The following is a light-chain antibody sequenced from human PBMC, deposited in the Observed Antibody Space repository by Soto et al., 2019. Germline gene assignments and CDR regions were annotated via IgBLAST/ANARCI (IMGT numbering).Light chain of an antibody. CDR1: QSINSY. V-gene: IGKV1-39*01. Sequence: DIQMTQSPSSLSASVGDRVTITCRASQSINSYLNWYQQKPGKAPKLLIYAASSLQSGVPSRFSGSGSGTHFPLTISRLQPEDLATYYCQQSYSTPLTCGGGTKVEIK. J-gene: IGKJ4*01. CDR2: AAS. CDR3: QQSYSTPLT.